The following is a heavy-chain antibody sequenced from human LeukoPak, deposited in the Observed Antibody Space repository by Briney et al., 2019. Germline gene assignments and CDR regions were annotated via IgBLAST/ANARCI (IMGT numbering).Heavy chain of an antibody. CDR2: RNANSGNT. J-gene: IGHJ4*02. D-gene: IGHD6-25*01. Sequence: GASVKVSCKATGYTFTCYVSNWVGPPTGRGVAWMGWRNANSGNTGYAQKFQGRVTMTEDTSTDTAYMELSSLRSDDTAVYFCARVGSAAATADYWGQGTLVTVSS. CDR1: GYTFTCYV. CDR3: ARVGSAAATADY. V-gene: IGHV1-8*01.